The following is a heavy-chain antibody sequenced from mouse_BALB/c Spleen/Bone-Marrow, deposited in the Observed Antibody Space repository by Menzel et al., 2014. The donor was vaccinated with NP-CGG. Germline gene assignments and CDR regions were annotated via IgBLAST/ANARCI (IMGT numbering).Heavy chain of an antibody. D-gene: IGHD2-4*01. Sequence: VQLQQSGAELARPGASVKMSCKASGYTFTNYTIHWVKQRPGQGLEWIGYINPSSDYTNYNQKFKDKATLTADKSSSAAYMQLSSLTSEDSAVYYCAREGLRAWFVYWGQGTLVTVSA. CDR1: GYTFTNYT. V-gene: IGHV1-4*01. J-gene: IGHJ3*01. CDR2: INPSSDYT. CDR3: AREGLRAWFVY.